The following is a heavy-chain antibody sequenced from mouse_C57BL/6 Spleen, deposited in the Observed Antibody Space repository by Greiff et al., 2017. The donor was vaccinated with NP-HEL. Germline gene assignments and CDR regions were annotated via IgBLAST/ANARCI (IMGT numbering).Heavy chain of an antibody. CDR1: GYTFTSYW. CDR3: ARGYGSPFYWYFDV. Sequence: QVQLQQPGAELVMPGASVKLSCKASGYTFTSYWMHWVKQRPGQGLEWIGEIDPSDSYTNYNQKFKGKSTLTVDKSSSTAYTQLSSLTSEDSAVYYCARGYGSPFYWYFDVWGTGTTVTVSS. CDR2: IDPSDSYT. J-gene: IGHJ1*03. V-gene: IGHV1-69*01. D-gene: IGHD1-1*01.